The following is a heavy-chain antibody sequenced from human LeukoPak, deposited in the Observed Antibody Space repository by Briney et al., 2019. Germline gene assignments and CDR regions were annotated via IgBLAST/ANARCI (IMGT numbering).Heavy chain of an antibody. J-gene: IGHJ4*02. CDR3: ARAWSDGYSRPGYFDY. CDR2: IYYSGST. V-gene: IGHV4-31*03. CDR1: GGSISSGGYY. Sequence: SETLSLTCTVSGGSISSGGYYWSWIRQHPGKGLEWIGYIYYSGSTYYNPSLKSRVTISVDTSKNQFTLKLSSVTAADTAVYYCARAWSDGYSRPGYFDYWGQGTLVTVSS. D-gene: IGHD5-24*01.